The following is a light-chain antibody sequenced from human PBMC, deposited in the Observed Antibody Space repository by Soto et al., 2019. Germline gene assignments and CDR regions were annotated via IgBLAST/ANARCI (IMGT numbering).Light chain of an antibody. Sequence: EDVLTHSPVTLSLSPGERATLSCRASQSFRGLLAWYQQKPGQAPRLLIYDAYNRATGIPPRFSGSGSGTDFTLTISSLEPEDSAVYYCQQRHMWPITFGQGTRLEI. V-gene: IGKV3-11*01. CDR1: QSFRGL. J-gene: IGKJ5*01. CDR2: DAY. CDR3: QQRHMWPIT.